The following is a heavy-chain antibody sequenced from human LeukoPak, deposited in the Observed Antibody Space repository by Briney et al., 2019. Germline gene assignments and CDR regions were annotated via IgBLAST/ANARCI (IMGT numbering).Heavy chain of an antibody. D-gene: IGHD6-13*01. J-gene: IGHJ4*02. Sequence: PGGSLTRASAVSGLYFPELWMSWVRLSPEKGLEWVGRIKSNVDGGTADYMTSVKGRFTISRDDSKYTLYLQLSSLKTEDTGIYYCMSDPRIQLGVDYWGRGAM. V-gene: IGHV3-15*01. CDR3: MSDPRIQLGVDY. CDR2: IKSNVDGGTA. CDR1: GLYFPELW.